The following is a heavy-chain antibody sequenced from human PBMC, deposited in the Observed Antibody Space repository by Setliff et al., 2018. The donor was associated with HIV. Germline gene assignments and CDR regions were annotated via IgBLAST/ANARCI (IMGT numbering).Heavy chain of an antibody. Sequence: ASVKVSCKASGYSFTDYFIHWVRQAPGQGLEWMGWISPQNGDRKIPRRFRGRVTMTRDTSISTAYMELSGLTSDDTAVYFCARQLSNSLDHWGQGTPVTVS. V-gene: IGHV1-2*02. J-gene: IGHJ4*02. CDR2: ISPQNGDR. CDR3: ARQLSNSLDH. D-gene: IGHD6-6*01. CDR1: GYSFTDYF.